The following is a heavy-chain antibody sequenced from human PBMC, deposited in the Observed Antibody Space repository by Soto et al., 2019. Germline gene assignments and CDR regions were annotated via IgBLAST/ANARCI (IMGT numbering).Heavy chain of an antibody. CDR2: TYYRSKWYN. V-gene: IGHV6-1*01. Sequence: SQTLSLTCAISGDSVSSNSAAWNWIRQSPSRGLEWLGRTYYRSKWYNDYAVSVKSRITINPDTSKNQFSLQLNSVTPEDTAVYYCARDPNPDCSSTSCSRAYYYYYYMDVWGKGTTVTVSS. CDR1: GDSVSSNSAA. CDR3: ARDPNPDCSSTSCSRAYYYYYYMDV. J-gene: IGHJ6*03. D-gene: IGHD2-2*01.